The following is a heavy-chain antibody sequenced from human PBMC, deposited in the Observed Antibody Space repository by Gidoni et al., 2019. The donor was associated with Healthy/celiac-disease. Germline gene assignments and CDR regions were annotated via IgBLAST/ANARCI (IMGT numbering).Heavy chain of an antibody. CDR3: AKNRDSTDLRTFRD. J-gene: IGHJ4*02. D-gene: IGHD6-13*01. V-gene: IGHV3-23*01. CDR2: IRGSGGST. Sequence: EVQLLESGGGLVQLGGSLRLSCAASGFTFSSYAMSWVRQAPGKGLEWVSAIRGSGGSTYYADSVKGRFTISRDNSKNTLYLQMNSLRAVDTAVYYCAKNRDSTDLRTFRDWGQGTLVTVSS. CDR1: GFTFSSYA.